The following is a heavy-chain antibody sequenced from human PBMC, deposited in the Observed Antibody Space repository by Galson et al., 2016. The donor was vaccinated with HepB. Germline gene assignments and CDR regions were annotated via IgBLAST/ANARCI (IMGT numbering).Heavy chain of an antibody. D-gene: IGHD2-15*01. CDR1: GSIFSGYW. Sequence: SLRLSCAVSGSIFSGYWMSWVRQAPGEGLEWVANINPDGSQKYYVDSVRGRFTISRDNAKNSLFLYMNNVRADDTALYYCARGRYCSGGGCYHDYWGQGTLVTVSS. CDR3: ARGRYCSGGGCYHDY. J-gene: IGHJ4*02. V-gene: IGHV3-7*03. CDR2: INPDGSQK.